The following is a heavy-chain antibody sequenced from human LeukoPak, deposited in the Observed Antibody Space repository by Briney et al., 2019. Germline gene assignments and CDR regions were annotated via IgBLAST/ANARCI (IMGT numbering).Heavy chain of an antibody. Sequence: PGGSLRLSCAASGFTFSSYAMHWVRQAPGKGLEWVAVISYDGSNKYYADSVKGRFTISRDNSKNTLYLQMNSLRAEDTAVYYCARAQGLYYYYMDVWGKGTTVTVSS. CDR1: GFTFSSYA. J-gene: IGHJ6*03. CDR2: ISYDGSNK. V-gene: IGHV3-30*01. CDR3: ARAQGLYYYYMDV.